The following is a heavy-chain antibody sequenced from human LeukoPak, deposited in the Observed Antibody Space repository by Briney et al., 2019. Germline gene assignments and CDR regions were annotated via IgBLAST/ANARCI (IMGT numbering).Heavy chain of an antibody. CDR1: GFTVTTDH. J-gene: IGHJ4*02. V-gene: IGHV3-53*01. D-gene: IGHD1-26*01. CDR3: ARVWELSFDY. Sequence: PGGSLRLSCAASGFTVTTDHMSWVRQAGGKGLECVSVIYSAGNTSHADSVKGRFTISRDNSKNTVHLQMNSLRAEDTAVYYCARVWELSFDYWGQGTLVTVSS. CDR2: IYSAGNT.